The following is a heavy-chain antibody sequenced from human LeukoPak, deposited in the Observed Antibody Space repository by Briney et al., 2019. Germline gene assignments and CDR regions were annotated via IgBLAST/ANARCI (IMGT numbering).Heavy chain of an antibody. J-gene: IGHJ4*02. CDR1: GGSNSTANW. CDR2: IYHDGKT. CDR3: LRQSPGFMIAGHFEY. D-gene: IGHD3-16*01. V-gene: IGHV4/OR15-8*02. Sequence: SETLSLTCTVSGGSNSTANWWSWVRQSPGKGLEWIGEIYHDGKTNYHPSLESRVTVWMDKPRNQFSLRMHSMTAADTAVYYCLRQSPGFMIAGHFEYWAQGILVTVSS.